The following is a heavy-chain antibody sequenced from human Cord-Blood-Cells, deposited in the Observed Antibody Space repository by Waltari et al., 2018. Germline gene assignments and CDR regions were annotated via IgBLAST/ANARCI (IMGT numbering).Heavy chain of an antibody. D-gene: IGHD3-10*01. J-gene: IGHJ4*02. V-gene: IGHV4-34*01. CDR1: GGSFSGYY. CDR2: INHSGSN. CDR3: ARGSNITMVRRTFDY. Sequence: QVQLQQWGAGLLKPSETLSLTCAVYGGSFSGYYWSWIRQPPGKGLEWIGEINHSGSNNYNPYLKSRVTISVDTSKNQFSLKLSSVTAADTAVYYCARGSNITMVRRTFDYWGQGTLVTVSS.